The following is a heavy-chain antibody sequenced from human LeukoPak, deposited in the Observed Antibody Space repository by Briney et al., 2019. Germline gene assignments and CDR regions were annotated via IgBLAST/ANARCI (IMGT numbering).Heavy chain of an antibody. CDR2: ISSSGSTI. CDR3: ASLERELVIVVVPAAIDY. D-gene: IGHD2-2*01. CDR1: GFTFSSYE. J-gene: IGHJ4*02. Sequence: PGGSLRLSCAASGFTFSSYEMNWVRQAPGKGLEWVSYISSSGSTIYYADSVKGRFTISRDNAKNSLYLQMNSLRAEDTAVYYCASLERELVIVVVPAAIDYWGQGTLVTVSS. V-gene: IGHV3-48*03.